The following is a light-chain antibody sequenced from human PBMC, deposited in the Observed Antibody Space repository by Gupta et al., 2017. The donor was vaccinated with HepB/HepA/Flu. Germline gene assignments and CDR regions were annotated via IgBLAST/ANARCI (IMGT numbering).Light chain of an antibody. CDR2: AAS. CDR3: QQYNSLPRT. CDR1: QDVSDF. J-gene: IGKJ1*01. Sequence: QINPSPFSLFASVGDSVTITCRASQDVSDFLAWFQQKPGKAPKSLIYAASSLQSGVPSKFTGSGSGTDFTLTISNLQPEDFATYYCQQYNSLPRTFGQGTKVEI. V-gene: IGKV1-16*02.